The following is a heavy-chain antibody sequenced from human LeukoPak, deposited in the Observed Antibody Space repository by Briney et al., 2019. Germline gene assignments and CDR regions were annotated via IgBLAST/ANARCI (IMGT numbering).Heavy chain of an antibody. CDR2: ISHDGRTN. CDR3: AKDSIHHRHRVGGIGGAFDY. D-gene: IGHD3-16*01. CDR1: GFIFDSYG. Sequence: GGFLRLSRAASGFIFDSYGMHWVRQALRKGLEWVAVISHDGRTNYYADSVKGRFTISRDNSKNILYLQMSSLRVEDTAVFYCAKDSIHHRHRVGGIGGAFDYWGQGSLVTVSS. J-gene: IGHJ4*02. V-gene: IGHV3-30*18.